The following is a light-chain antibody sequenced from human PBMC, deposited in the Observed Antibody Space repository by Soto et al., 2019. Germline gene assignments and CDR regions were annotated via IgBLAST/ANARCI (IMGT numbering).Light chain of an antibody. CDR3: QQYGSSPSWT. V-gene: IGKV3-20*01. CDR1: QSVSSSY. J-gene: IGKJ1*01. CDR2: GAS. Sequence: IVFNQSPCTLSLYPGERATLSCRAIQSVSSSYLAWYQQNPGQAPRLLIYGASSRATVIPDRFSGSGSGTDFTLTISRLEPEDFAVYYCQQYGSSPSWTFGQGTKVDIK.